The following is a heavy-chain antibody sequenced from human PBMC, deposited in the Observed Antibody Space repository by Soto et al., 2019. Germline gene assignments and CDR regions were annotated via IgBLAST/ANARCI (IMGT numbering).Heavy chain of an antibody. V-gene: IGHV3-30*18. Sequence: QVQLVESGGGVVQPGRSLRLSCAASGFTFSSYGMHWGRQAPGKGLEWVAVISYDGSNKYYADSVKGRFTISRDNSKNTLYLQMNSLRAEDTAVYYCAKDVSNGDYVFDYWGQGTLVTVSS. J-gene: IGHJ4*02. CDR2: ISYDGSNK. D-gene: IGHD4-17*01. CDR3: AKDVSNGDYVFDY. CDR1: GFTFSSYG.